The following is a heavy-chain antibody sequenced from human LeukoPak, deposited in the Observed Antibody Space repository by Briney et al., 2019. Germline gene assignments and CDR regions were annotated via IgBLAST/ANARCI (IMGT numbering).Heavy chain of an antibody. Sequence: SQTLSLTCTVSGGSISSGGYYWSWIRRHPGKGLEWIGYIYYSGSTYYNPSLKSRVTISVDTSKNQFSLKLSSVTAADTAVYYCARTRITIFGVVMGAFDIWGQGTMVTVSS. CDR1: GGSISSGGYY. D-gene: IGHD3-3*01. CDR3: ARTRITIFGVVMGAFDI. CDR2: IYYSGST. J-gene: IGHJ3*02. V-gene: IGHV4-31*03.